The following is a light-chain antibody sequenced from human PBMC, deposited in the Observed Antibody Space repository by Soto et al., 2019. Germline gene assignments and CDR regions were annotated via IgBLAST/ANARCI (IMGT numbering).Light chain of an antibody. Sequence: AIRMTQSPSSFSASPGDRVTITCRASQGISSYLAWYQQKPGKAPKLLIYAASTLQSGVPSRFSGSGSGTDFTLTISCLQSEDFATYCCQQYYSYPRTFGQGTKVEIK. CDR3: QQYYSYPRT. V-gene: IGKV1-8*01. J-gene: IGKJ1*01. CDR1: QGISSY. CDR2: AAS.